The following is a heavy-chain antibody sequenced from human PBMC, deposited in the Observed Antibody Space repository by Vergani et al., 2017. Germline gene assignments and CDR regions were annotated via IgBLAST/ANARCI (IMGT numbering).Heavy chain of an antibody. Sequence: QVQLQESGPRLVKPSGTLSLTCAVSGGPINSTNWWSWVRQSPGEGLEWIGEIFHSGSTNYNPSLESRVTISVDKSKNQFSLKLTSVTAADTAVYYCAKGSGFDPWGEGTLVTVSS. CDR3: AKGSGFDP. V-gene: IGHV4-4*02. CDR1: GGPINSTNW. CDR2: IFHSGST. J-gene: IGHJ5*02.